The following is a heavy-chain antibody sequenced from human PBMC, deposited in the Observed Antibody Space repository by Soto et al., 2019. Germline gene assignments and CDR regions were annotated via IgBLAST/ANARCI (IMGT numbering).Heavy chain of an antibody. CDR1: GDSVSSNSAA. Sequence: KQSQTLSLTCAISGDSVSSNSAAWNWIRQSPSRGLEWLGRTYYRSKWYNDYAVSVKSRITINPDTSKNQFSLQLNSVTPEDTAVYYCARDQEYNWNYKRGVPRDHDAFDIWGQGTMVTVSS. D-gene: IGHD1-7*01. CDR2: TYYRSKWYN. V-gene: IGHV6-1*01. J-gene: IGHJ3*02. CDR3: ARDQEYNWNYKRGVPRDHDAFDI.